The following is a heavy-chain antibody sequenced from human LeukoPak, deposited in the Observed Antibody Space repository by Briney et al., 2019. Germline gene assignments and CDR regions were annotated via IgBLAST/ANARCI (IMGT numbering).Heavy chain of an antibody. V-gene: IGHV3-72*01. Sequence: GGSLRLSCAASGFTFSDHYMDWVRQAPGKGLEWVGRTTNKANSYTTEYAASVKGRFTISRDDSKNSLYLQMNSLKTEDTAVYYCAQSGSYAAFDYWGQGTLITVSS. J-gene: IGHJ4*02. CDR3: AQSGSYAAFDY. CDR2: TTNKANSYTT. CDR1: GFTFSDHY. D-gene: IGHD3-16*01.